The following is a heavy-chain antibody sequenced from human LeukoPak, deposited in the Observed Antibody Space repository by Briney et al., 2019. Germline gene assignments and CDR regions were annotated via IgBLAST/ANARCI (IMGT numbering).Heavy chain of an antibody. J-gene: IGHJ4*02. V-gene: IGHV3-21*04. CDR2: ITSSGNFI. Sequence: GGSLRLSCAASGFTFSPYSMNWVRQAPGKGLEWVSSITSSGNFIYYADSVEGRFTISRDNAKKSVYLQISSLRAEDTAVYYCARARYSSSSGDYWGQGTLVTVSS. CDR1: GFTFSPYS. CDR3: ARARYSSSSGDY. D-gene: IGHD6-6*01.